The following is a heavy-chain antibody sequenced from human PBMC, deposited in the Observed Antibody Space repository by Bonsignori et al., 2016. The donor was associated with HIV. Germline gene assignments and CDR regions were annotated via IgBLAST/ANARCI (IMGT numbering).Heavy chain of an antibody. CDR3: ARSHYYDSSGFRAFDI. CDR2: ISVYNGNT. Sequence: ASVKVSCKASGYAFTSYGISWVRQAPGQGLEWMGWISVYNGNTNYAQRLQGRVTMTTDTSTSTAYMALRNLRSDDTAVYYCARSHYYDSSGFRAFDIWGQGTMVTVSS. J-gene: IGHJ3*02. D-gene: IGHD3-22*01. V-gene: IGHV1-18*01. CDR1: GYAFTSYG.